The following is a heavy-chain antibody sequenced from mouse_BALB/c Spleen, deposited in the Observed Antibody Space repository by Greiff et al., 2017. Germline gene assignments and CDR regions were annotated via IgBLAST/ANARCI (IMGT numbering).Heavy chain of an antibody. CDR2: INPGSGST. V-gene: IGHV1-54*01. J-gene: IGHJ4*01. Sequence: QVQLQQSGAELVRPGTSVKVSCTASGYAFTNYLLEWVKQRPGQGLEWIGVINPGSGSTNYDEKFKNKATLTVDPSSSTAYMQRSSLTSEDSAVYYCTRCDYGHDDMDYGGQGTSDTVAS. CDR1: GYAFTNYL. CDR3: TRCDYGHDDMDY. D-gene: IGHD1-2*01.